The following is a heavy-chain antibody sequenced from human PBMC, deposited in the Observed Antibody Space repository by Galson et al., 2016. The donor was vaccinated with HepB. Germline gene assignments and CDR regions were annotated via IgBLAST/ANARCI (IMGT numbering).Heavy chain of an antibody. Sequence: SLRLSCAASGFTFSNYSMNWVRQAPGKGLEWVSYISNTSSTMYYADSVKGRFAISRDNAKNSLYLQMNSLRDEDTAVYYCARGHDYGDYGEGFDYWGQGTLVTVSS. V-gene: IGHV3-48*02. CDR2: ISNTSSTM. CDR3: ARGHDYGDYGEGFDY. CDR1: GFTFSNYS. D-gene: IGHD4-17*01. J-gene: IGHJ4*02.